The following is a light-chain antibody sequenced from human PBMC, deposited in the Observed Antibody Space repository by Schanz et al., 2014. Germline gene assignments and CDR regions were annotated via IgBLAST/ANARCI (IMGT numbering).Light chain of an antibody. Sequence: EIVLTQSPGTLSLSPGERATLSCRASQSVSSSYLGWYQQKPGQAPRLLIYGASSRATGIPDRFSGSGSGTDFTLPISRLEPEDFAVYYCQQYSSSSFTFGQGTNLEIK. J-gene: IGKJ2*01. CDR2: GAS. CDR1: QSVSSSY. V-gene: IGKV3-20*01. CDR3: QQYSSSSFT.